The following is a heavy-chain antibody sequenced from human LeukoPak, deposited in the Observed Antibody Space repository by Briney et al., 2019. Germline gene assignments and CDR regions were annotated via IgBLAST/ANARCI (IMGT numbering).Heavy chain of an antibody. D-gene: IGHD3-22*01. J-gene: IGHJ3*02. Sequence: SETLSLTCTVSGGSISSYYRSWLRQPPGKGLEWIGYIYYSGSTNYNPSLKSRVTISVDTSKNQFSLKLSSVTAADTAVYYCARRTYYYDSSGYYGIDAFDIWGQGTMVTVSS. CDR3: ARRTYYYDSSGYYGIDAFDI. CDR1: GGSISSYY. V-gene: IGHV4-59*08. CDR2: IYYSGST.